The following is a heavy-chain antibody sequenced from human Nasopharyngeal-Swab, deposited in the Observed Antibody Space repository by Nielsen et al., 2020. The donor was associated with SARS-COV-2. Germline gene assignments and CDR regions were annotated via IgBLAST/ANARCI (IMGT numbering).Heavy chain of an antibody. D-gene: IGHD2-2*01. Sequence: GGSLRLSCAASGFTFSSYSMNWVRQAPGKGLEWVSYISSSSSTIYYADSVKGRFTISSDNAKHSLYLQMNSLRAEDTAVYYCAGYCSSTSCSRNYYYYYMDVWGKGTTVTVSS. V-gene: IGHV3-48*04. CDR3: AGYCSSTSCSRNYYYYYMDV. CDR1: GFTFSSYS. CDR2: ISSSSSTI. J-gene: IGHJ6*03.